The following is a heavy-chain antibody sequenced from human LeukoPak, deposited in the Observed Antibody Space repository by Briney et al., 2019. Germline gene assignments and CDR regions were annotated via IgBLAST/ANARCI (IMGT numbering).Heavy chain of an antibody. D-gene: IGHD3-10*01. V-gene: IGHV3-23*01. CDR1: GFNFSSYA. Sequence: GGPLRLSCAASGFNFSSYAMSWVRQAPGKGLELASVISGNGGSTYYADSVKGRFTISRDNSKNTLYLQVNSLRAEDTAVYYCAKGPMVRGVIPGTDYWGQGTLVTVSS. J-gene: IGHJ4*02. CDR2: ISGNGGST. CDR3: AKGPMVRGVIPGTDY.